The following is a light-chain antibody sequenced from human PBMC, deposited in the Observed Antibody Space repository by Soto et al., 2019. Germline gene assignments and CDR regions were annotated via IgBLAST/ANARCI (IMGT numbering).Light chain of an antibody. J-gene: IGLJ1*01. Sequence: QSVLTQPASVSGSPGQSITISCTGTNSDGGDYNYVSWYQQHPGKAPKLLIYEVTYRPSGVSNRFSGSKSGNTASLTISGLPADEEADYYCSSYTTSSSVFGTGTKVTVL. CDR2: EVT. CDR3: SSYTTSSSV. CDR1: NSDGGDYNY. V-gene: IGLV2-14*01.